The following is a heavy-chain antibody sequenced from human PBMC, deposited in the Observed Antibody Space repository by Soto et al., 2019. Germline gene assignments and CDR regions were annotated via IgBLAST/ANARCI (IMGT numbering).Heavy chain of an antibody. CDR3: ASSLLTPFDY. CDR1: GFTFNSYW. CDR2: INSDGSST. V-gene: IGHV3-74*01. J-gene: IGHJ4*02. D-gene: IGHD7-27*01. Sequence: GGSLRLSCGASGFTFNSYWIHWVRQAPGKGLVWVSRINSDGSSTSYADSVKGRFTISRDNAKNTLYLQMNSLRAEDTAVYYCASSLLTPFDYWGQGTLVTVSS.